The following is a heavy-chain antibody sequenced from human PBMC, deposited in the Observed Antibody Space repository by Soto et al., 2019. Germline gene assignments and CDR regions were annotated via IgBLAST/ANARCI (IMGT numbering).Heavy chain of an antibody. CDR3: AKDGSHNFDY. CDR1: GFTFSHYA. CDR2: MSYDGSNE. Sequence: QVQLVESGGGVVQPGRSLRLSCAASGFTFSHYAMHWVRQAPGKGLEWVALMSYDGSNEYYPDSVKGRFTISRDNSKNTLYLQMNSLRADDTAVYYCAKDGSHNFDYWGQGTLVTVSS. J-gene: IGHJ4*02. D-gene: IGHD1-26*01. V-gene: IGHV3-30*18.